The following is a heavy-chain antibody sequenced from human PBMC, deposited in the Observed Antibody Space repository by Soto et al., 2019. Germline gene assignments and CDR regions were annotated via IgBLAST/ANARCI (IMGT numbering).Heavy chain of an antibody. CDR3: ARSQGSSTSLEIYYYYYYGMDV. V-gene: IGHV1-69*01. CDR1: GGAFSSYA. D-gene: IGHD2-2*01. J-gene: IGHJ6*02. Sequence: QVQLVQSGAEVKKPGSSVKVSCKASGGAFSSYAISWVRQAPGQGLEWMGGIIPISGTANYAQKSQGRVTITADETTSTAYMELSSLRSEDTAVYYCARSQGSSTSLEIYYYYYYGMDVWGQGTTVNVSS. CDR2: IIPISGTA.